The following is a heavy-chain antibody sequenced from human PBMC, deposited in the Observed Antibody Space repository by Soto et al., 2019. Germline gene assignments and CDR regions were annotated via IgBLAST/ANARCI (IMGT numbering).Heavy chain of an antibody. Sequence: GGSLRLSCAASGFTFSSYGMHWVRQAPGKGLEWVAVIWYDGSNKYYADSVKGRFTISRDNSKNTLYLQMNSLRAEDTAVYYCARGLRGGHYYGMDVWGQGTTVTVSS. J-gene: IGHJ6*02. V-gene: IGHV3-33*01. CDR3: ARGLRGGHYYGMDV. CDR1: GFTFSSYG. D-gene: IGHD4-17*01. CDR2: IWYDGSNK.